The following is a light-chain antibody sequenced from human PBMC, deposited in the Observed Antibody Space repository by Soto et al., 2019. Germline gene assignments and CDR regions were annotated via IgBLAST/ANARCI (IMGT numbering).Light chain of an antibody. Sequence: QSALTQPASVSGSPGQSITISCTGTSRDVGAYNLVSWYQQHLGKAPKLLIYEVRNRPSGISFRFSGSRSGNTASLTISGLLAEDEADYYCSAYTTRSTLVFGGGTKLTVL. CDR1: SRDVGAYNL. J-gene: IGLJ2*01. CDR2: EVR. V-gene: IGLV2-14*01. CDR3: SAYTTRSTLV.